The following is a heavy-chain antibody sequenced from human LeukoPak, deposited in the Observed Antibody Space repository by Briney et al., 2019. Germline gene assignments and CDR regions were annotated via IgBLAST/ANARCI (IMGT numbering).Heavy chain of an antibody. CDR3: ARARRASSSWYRYFDY. D-gene: IGHD6-13*01. CDR2: INHSGST. V-gene: IGHV4-34*01. J-gene: IGHJ4*02. CDR1: GGSFSGYY. Sequence: SETLSLTCAVYGGSFSGYYWSWIRQPPGKGLEWIGEINHSGSTNYNPSLKSRVTISVDTSKNQFSLKLSSVTAADTAVYYCARARRASSSWYRYFDYWGQGTLVTVSS.